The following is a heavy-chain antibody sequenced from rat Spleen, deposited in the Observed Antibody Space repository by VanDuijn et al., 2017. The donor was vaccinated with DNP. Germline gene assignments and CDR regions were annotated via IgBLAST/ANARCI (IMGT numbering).Heavy chain of an antibody. Sequence: EVQLVESGGGLLQPGRSMKLSCAASGFTFSDFYMAWVRQAPKKGLEWVASINYEGSSTYYGDSVKGRFTISRDNAKSTLYLQMNSLRSEDTATYYCASRPPPTRGPFDYWGQGVTVTVSS. J-gene: IGHJ2*01. V-gene: IGHV5-22*01. CDR3: ASRPPPTRGPFDY. CDR2: INYEGSST. D-gene: IGHD1-4*01. CDR1: GFTFSDFY.